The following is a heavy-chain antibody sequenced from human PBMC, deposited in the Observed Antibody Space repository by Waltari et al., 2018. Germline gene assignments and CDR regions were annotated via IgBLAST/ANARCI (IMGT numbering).Heavy chain of an antibody. Sequence: QVQLVQSGAEVEKPGASVKVSCKASGYTFTDYYMHWVRQAPGQGLEWMGRIKPKSGGTNYTKKLQGRVTMTRETSISTAYMELSRLRSDDTAVYYCARGGPAIFGVLITKRFDYWGQGTLVTVSS. J-gene: IGHJ4*02. CDR1: GYTFTDYY. D-gene: IGHD3-3*01. V-gene: IGHV1-2*06. CDR2: IKPKSGGT. CDR3: ARGGPAIFGVLITKRFDY.